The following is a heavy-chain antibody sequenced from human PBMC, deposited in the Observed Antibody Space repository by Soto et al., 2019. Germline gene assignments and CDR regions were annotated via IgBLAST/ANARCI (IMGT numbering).Heavy chain of an antibody. CDR3: ARARNYYDSTIDY. CDR2: IWYDGSNK. CDR1: GLTFSSYG. J-gene: IGHJ4*02. D-gene: IGHD3-22*01. V-gene: IGHV3-33*08. Sequence: VQLVESGGGLVQPGRSLRLSCEASGLTFSSYGMHWVRQAPGKGLEWVAVIWYDGSNKYYADSVKGRFTISRDNSKNTLYLQMNSLRAEDTAVYYCARARNYYDSTIDYWGQGTLVTVSS.